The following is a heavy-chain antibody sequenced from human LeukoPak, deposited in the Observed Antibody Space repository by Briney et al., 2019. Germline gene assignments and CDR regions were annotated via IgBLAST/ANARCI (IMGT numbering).Heavy chain of an antibody. J-gene: IGHJ3*02. CDR1: GGSFSGYY. D-gene: IGHD3-3*01. CDR3: ASFLAREHAFDI. V-gene: IGHV4-34*01. CDR2: INHSGST. Sequence: SETLSLTCAVYGGSFSGYYWSWIRQPPGKGLEWIGEINHSGSTNYNPSLKSRVTISVDTSKNQFSLKLSSVTAADTAVYYCASFLAREHAFDIWGQGTMVTVSS.